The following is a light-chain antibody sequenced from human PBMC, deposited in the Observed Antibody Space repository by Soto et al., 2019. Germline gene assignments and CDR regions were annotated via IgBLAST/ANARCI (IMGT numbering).Light chain of an antibody. V-gene: IGKV1-33*01. Sequence: DIQMTQSPSSLSASVGDSVTITCRASQGISRYLSWYQQKPGKAPKLLIYDASNLETGVPSRFSGSGSGTDFTFTISSLQPEDIATYYCQQYDNLITFGQGTRLEI. CDR3: QQYDNLIT. J-gene: IGKJ5*01. CDR2: DAS. CDR1: QGISRY.